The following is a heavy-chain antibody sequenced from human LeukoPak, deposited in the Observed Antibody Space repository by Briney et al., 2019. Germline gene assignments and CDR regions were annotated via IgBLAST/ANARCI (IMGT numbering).Heavy chain of an antibody. CDR2: INQDEI. CDR3: ARASPERGYSYGPLDNYFDY. Sequence: PGGSLRLSCVASGFTFSSSWMSWVRQGPGKGLEWVASINQDEIHYVDAVRGRFAISRDNAKNSLYLQMNSLRAEDTAVYYCARASPERGYSYGPLDNYFDYWGQGTLVTVSS. J-gene: IGHJ4*02. V-gene: IGHV3-7*01. D-gene: IGHD5-18*01. CDR1: GFTFSSSW.